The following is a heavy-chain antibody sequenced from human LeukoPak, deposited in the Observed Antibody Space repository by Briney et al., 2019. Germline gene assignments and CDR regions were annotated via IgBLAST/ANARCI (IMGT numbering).Heavy chain of an antibody. CDR3: ARGLVVVFDY. CDR1: GGSISSYY. CDR2: IYYSGST. J-gene: IGHJ4*02. V-gene: IGHV4-59*01. D-gene: IGHD3-22*01. Sequence: PSETLSLTCTVSGGSISSYYWSWIRQPPGKGLEWIGYIYYSGSTNYNLSLKSRVTISVDTSKNQFSLKLSSVTAADTAVYYCARGLVVVFDYWGQGTLVTVSS.